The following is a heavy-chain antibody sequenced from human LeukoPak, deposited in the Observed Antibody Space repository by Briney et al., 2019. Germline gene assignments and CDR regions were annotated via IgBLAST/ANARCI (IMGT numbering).Heavy chain of an antibody. D-gene: IGHD1-26*01. CDR3: ARHRVGATYDAFDI. Sequence: SETLSLTCTVSGGSISSYYWSWIPQPPGKGLEWIGYIYTTGSTNYNPPLKSRVTTSVDTSKNQFSLKLSSVTAADTAVYYCARHRVGATYDAFDIWGQGTMVTVSS. CDR1: GGSISSYY. J-gene: IGHJ3*02. V-gene: IGHV4-4*09. CDR2: IYTTGST.